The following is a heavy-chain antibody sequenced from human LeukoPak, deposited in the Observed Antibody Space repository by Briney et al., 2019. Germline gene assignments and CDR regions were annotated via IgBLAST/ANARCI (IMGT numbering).Heavy chain of an antibody. V-gene: IGHV3-74*01. D-gene: IGHD6-13*01. J-gene: IGHJ5*02. CDR3: AKSYSSSWDWFDP. CDR2: INGDGTAT. CDR1: GFTFSSYW. Sequence: GGSLRLSCAASGFTFSSYWMHWVRQAPGRGLVWVSRINGDGTATNYADSVKGRFTISRDNSKNMLYLQMNSLRAEDTAVYYCAKSYSSSWDWFDPWGQGTLVTVSS.